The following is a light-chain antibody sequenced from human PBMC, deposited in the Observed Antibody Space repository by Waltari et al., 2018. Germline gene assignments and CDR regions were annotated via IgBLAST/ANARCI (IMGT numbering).Light chain of an antibody. V-gene: IGKV3-11*01. Sequence: CRARSRVTNYVAWYQQKPGQAPRLLIYDTSNRATGIPARFSGSGFGTDVTLTISSLEPEDFAVYYCQQRRNWPLTFGGGTKVEIK. CDR2: DTS. CDR3: QQRRNWPLT. CDR1: SRVTNY. J-gene: IGKJ4*01.